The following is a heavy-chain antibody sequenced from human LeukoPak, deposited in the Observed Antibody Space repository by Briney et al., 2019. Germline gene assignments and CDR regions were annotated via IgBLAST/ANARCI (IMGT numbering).Heavy chain of an antibody. V-gene: IGHV4-30-4*08. J-gene: IGHJ4*02. CDR1: GGSISSGDYY. CDR3: ARADYGSSGSWYYFHY. CDR2: IYYSGST. D-gene: IGHD6-13*01. Sequence: SETLSLTCTVSGGSISSGDYYWSWIRQPPGKGLEWVGYIYYSGSTYYNPSLKSRVTISVDTSKNQFSLKLSSVTAADTAVYYCARADYGSSGSWYYFHYWGQGTLVTVSS.